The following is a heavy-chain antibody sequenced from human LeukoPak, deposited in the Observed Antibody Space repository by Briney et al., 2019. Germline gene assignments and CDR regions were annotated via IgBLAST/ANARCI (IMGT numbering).Heavy chain of an antibody. CDR3: ARAQPDYYDSSAYDY. D-gene: IGHD3-22*01. V-gene: IGHV4-39*07. CDR2: IYYSGST. Sequence: SETLSLTCTVSGGSISSYYWGWIRQPPGKGLEWIGSIYYSGSTYYNPSLKNRLTISVDTSKNQFSLKLSSVTAADTAVYYCARAQPDYYDSSAYDYWGQGTLVTVSS. CDR1: GGSISSYY. J-gene: IGHJ4*02.